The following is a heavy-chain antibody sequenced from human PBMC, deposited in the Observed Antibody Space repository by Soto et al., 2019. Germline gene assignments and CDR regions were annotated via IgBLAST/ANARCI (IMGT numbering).Heavy chain of an antibody. V-gene: IGHV4-61*01. CDR3: ARGYSNYAH. J-gene: IGHJ4*02. CDR2: IYYSGPT. D-gene: IGHD4-4*01. Sequence: SETLSLTCTVSGGSVSRDSNFWSWIRQPPGKGLEWIGYIYYSGPTRYNPSLESRVTISIDSSKNQVSLNLTSVTAADTAVYYCARGYSNYAHWGRGTLVTVSS. CDR1: GGSVSRDSNF.